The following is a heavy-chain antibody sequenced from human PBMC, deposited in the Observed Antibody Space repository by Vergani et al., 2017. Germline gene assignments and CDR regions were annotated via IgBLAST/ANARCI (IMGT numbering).Heavy chain of an antibody. CDR1: GGSISSSSYY. D-gene: IGHD3-22*01. V-gene: IGHV4-39*01. J-gene: IGHJ5*01. CDR2: IYYSGST. Sequence: QLQLQESGPGLVKPSETLSLTCTVSGGSISSSSYYWGWIRQPPGKGLEWIGSIYYSGSTYYNPSLKSPVTISVDTSKNQFSLKLSSVTAADTAVYYCGSLPYLLHYDISGYYYDSWGQGTLVTVSS. CDR3: GSLPYLLHYDISGYYYDS.